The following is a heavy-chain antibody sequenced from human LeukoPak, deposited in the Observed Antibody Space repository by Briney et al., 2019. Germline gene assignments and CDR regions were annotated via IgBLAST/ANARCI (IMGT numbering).Heavy chain of an antibody. Sequence: GGSLRLSCAASGFTFSTYIMNWFRQAPGKGLEWVSCISSSRSYIYYADSVKGRFTISRDNAKNSLYLQMNSLRVEDTAVYYCARCTTGRTFGSLREIKRSREIDYWGQGTLVTVSS. J-gene: IGHJ4*02. CDR2: ISSSRSYI. CDR1: GFTFSTYI. D-gene: IGHD1-1*01. CDR3: ARCTTGRTFGSLREIKRSREIDY. V-gene: IGHV3-21*01.